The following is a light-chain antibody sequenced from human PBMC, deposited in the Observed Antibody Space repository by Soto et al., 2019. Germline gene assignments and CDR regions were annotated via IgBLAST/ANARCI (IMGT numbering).Light chain of an antibody. J-gene: IGKJ2*01. CDR1: QSITNY. CDR2: AIS. V-gene: IGKV1-39*01. Sequence: DIQMTQSPSSLSASVGDRVTITCRASQSITNYLNWHQQKPGKAPKLLMYAISTLQSGVPSRFGGSGSGTEFTLTISSLQPDDFATYYCQQSYSTPYTFGQGTK. CDR3: QQSYSTPYT.